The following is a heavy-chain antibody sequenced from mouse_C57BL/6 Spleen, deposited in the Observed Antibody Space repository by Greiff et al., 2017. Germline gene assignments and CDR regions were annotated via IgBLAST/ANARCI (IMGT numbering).Heavy chain of an antibody. CDR3: ARSRDSRFAY. D-gene: IGHD6-1*01. CDR2: INPSTGGT. CDR1: GYSFTGYY. Sequence: EVQRVESGPELVKPGASVKISCKASGYSFTGYYMNWVKQSPEKSLEWIGEINPSTGGTTYNQKFKAKATLTVDKSSSTAYMQLKSLTSEDSAVYYCARSRDSRFAYWGQGTLVTVSA. V-gene: IGHV1-42*01. J-gene: IGHJ3*01.